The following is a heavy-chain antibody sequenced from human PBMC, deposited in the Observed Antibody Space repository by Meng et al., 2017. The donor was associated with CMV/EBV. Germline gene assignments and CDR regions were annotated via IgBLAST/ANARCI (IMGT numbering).Heavy chain of an antibody. CDR3: ARGLRFLYCSSTSCYTYYYYYYGMDV. J-gene: IGHJ6*02. CDR1: GGSFSGYY. V-gene: IGHV4-34*01. Sequence: GSLRLSCAVYGGSFSGYYWSWIRQPPGKGLEWIGEINHSGSTNYNPSLKSRVTISVDTSKNQFSLKLSSVTAADTAVYYCARGLRFLYCSSTSCYTYYYYYYGMDVWGQGTTVTVSS. CDR2: INHSGST. D-gene: IGHD2-2*02.